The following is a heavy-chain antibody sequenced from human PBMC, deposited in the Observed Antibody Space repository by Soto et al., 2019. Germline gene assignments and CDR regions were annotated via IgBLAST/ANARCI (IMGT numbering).Heavy chain of an antibody. Sequence: ASVKVSCKASGYTFTSYGISCVRQAPGQGLEWMGWISAYNGNTNYAQKLQGRVTMTTDTSTSTAYMELRSLRSDDTAVYYCARAIYGDYALVVDYYYGMEVWGQGTTVTVSS. J-gene: IGHJ6*02. D-gene: IGHD4-17*01. CDR3: ARAIYGDYALVVDYYYGMEV. CDR1: GYTFTSYG. CDR2: ISAYNGNT. V-gene: IGHV1-18*01.